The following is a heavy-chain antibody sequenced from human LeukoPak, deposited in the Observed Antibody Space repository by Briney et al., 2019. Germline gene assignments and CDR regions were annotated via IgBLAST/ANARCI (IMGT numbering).Heavy chain of an antibody. CDR1: GGSISSYY. Sequence: SETLSLTCTVSGGSISSYYWSWIRQPPGKGLEWIGYIYYSGNTNYNPSLKSRVTISVDTSKNQFSLKLSSVTAADTAVYYCARSAVAGKGETVNWFDPWGQGTLVTVSS. CDR3: ARSAVAGKGETVNWFDP. D-gene: IGHD6-19*01. J-gene: IGHJ5*02. CDR2: IYYSGNT. V-gene: IGHV4-59*12.